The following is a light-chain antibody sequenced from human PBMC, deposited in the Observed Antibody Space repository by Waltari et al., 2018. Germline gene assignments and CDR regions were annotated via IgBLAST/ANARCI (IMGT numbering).Light chain of an antibody. CDR1: QSVSSN. CDR2: GAS. Sequence: EIVMTQSPATLSVSPGERATLSCRASQSVSSNLAWYQQKPGQAPRLLIYGASTRATGIPARFSGSGSGTDFTLTITSLQPEDVAVYYCHQYFSPHWTFGQGTRVEIK. V-gene: IGKV3-15*01. J-gene: IGKJ1*01. CDR3: HQYFSPHWT.